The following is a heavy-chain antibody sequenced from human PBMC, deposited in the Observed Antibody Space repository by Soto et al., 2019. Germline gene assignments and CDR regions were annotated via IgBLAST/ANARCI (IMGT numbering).Heavy chain of an antibody. CDR1: GGTFSSYA. J-gene: IGHJ4*02. Sequence: GASVKVSCKASGGTFSSYAISWVRQAPGQGLEWMGGIIPIFGTANYAQKFQGRVTITADESTSTAYMELSSLRSEDTAVYYCASKSIAARPTPFDYWGQGTLVTVSS. D-gene: IGHD6-6*01. CDR2: IIPIFGTA. V-gene: IGHV1-69*13. CDR3: ASKSIAARPTPFDY.